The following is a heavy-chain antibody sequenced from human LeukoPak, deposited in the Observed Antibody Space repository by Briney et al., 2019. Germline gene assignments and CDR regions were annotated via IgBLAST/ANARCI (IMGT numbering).Heavy chain of an antibody. CDR2: ISTSGSTI. V-gene: IGHV3-48*03. J-gene: IGHJ4*02. D-gene: IGHD2-21*02. CDR3: ARERSCGSDCSPDY. Sequence: GGSLRLSCAASGFTFSSYEMNWVRQAPGKGLEWVSYISTSGSTIYYADSVKGGFTISRDNATKSLYLQIHSLRAEDTAVYYCARERSCGSDCSPDYWGQGTLVTVSS. CDR1: GFTFSSYE.